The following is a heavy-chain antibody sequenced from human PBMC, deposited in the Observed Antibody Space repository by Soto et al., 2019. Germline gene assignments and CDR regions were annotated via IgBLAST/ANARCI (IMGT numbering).Heavy chain of an antibody. J-gene: IGHJ5*02. V-gene: IGHV1-8*01. CDR1: GYTFTNND. CDR2: MNPGSGDT. CDR3: ARMASFGSLNWFDP. Sequence: APVKVSCKASGYTFTNNDVTWVRQATGQGLEWMGWMNPGSGDTGYAQKFQGRVTMTRNISIATAYVELSSLRSEDTAIYYCARMASFGSLNWFDPWGQGTLVTVSS. D-gene: IGHD5-18*01.